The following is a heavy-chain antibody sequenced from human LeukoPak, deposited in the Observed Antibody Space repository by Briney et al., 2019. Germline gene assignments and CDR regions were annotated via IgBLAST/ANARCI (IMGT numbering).Heavy chain of an antibody. CDR3: ARDNVVVPAATRACWLDP. CDR2: IKQDGSEK. CDR1: GFTFSSYW. V-gene: IGHV3-7*03. J-gene: IGHJ5*02. D-gene: IGHD2-2*01. Sequence: GGSLRLSCAASGFTFSSYWMSWVRQAPGKGLEWVANIKQDGSEKYYVDSVKGRFTISRDNAKNSPYLQMNSLRAEDTAVYYCARDNVVVPAATRACWLDPWGQGALVTVSS.